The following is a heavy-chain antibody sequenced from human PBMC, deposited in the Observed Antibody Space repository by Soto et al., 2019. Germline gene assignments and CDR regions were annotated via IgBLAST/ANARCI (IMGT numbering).Heavy chain of an antibody. CDR2: VSCSRGST. J-gene: IGHJ4*02. Sequence: EVQLVESGGGLVQPGGSLRLSCAASGFTFSSYAMSWVRQAPGKGLEWVSAVSCSRGSTYYPDSVKGLLTISRDNYKNPLYLPRNSLRAEDTDVYYCAKQVCSQRPLADYSGQGTLVNVSS. CDR1: GFTFSSYA. CDR3: AKQVCSQRPLADY. D-gene: IGHD1-1*01. V-gene: IGHV3-23*04.